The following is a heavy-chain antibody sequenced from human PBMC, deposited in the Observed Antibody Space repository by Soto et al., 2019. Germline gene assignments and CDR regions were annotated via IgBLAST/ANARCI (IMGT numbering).Heavy chain of an antibody. J-gene: IGHJ3*02. Sequence: GGSLRLSCAASGFTFSSYAMSWVRQAPGKGLEWVSAISGSGGSTYYADSVKGRSTISRDNSKNTRYLQMNSLRAEGTAVYYCAKLRLAGTHDAFDIWGQGTMVTVSS. CDR2: ISGSGGST. V-gene: IGHV3-23*01. D-gene: IGHD6-19*01. CDR1: GFTFSSYA. CDR3: AKLRLAGTHDAFDI.